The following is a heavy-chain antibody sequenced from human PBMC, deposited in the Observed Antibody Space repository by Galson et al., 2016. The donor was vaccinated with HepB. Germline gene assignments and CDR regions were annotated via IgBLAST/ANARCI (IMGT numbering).Heavy chain of an antibody. Sequence: SLRLSCAASGFIVSSYHINWVRQAPGEGLEWVSLINSGGSTYYADSVKGRFTSSRDNSKNTVYLQMNSLRVEDTAVYYCARDRQYSSSWPRRTYYYGMDVWGQGTTVTVSS. V-gene: IGHV3-66*01. D-gene: IGHD6-13*01. CDR3: ARDRQYSSSWPRRTYYYGMDV. CDR2: INSGGST. CDR1: GFIVSSYH. J-gene: IGHJ6*02.